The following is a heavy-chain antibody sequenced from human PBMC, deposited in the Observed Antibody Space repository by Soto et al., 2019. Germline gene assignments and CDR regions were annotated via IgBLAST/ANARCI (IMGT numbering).Heavy chain of an antibody. V-gene: IGHV3-30-3*01. J-gene: IGHJ5*01. D-gene: IGHD1-26*01. CDR3: AREGGSYDRTLES. CDR1: GFTFSSYA. CDR2: ISYDGSNK. Sequence: QVQLVEYGGGVVQPGRSLRLSCAASGFTFSSYAMHWVRQSPGKGLEWVAVISYDGSNKYYADSVKGPLTISRDNSKSTENLQMNKQRADDTVVYYVAREGGSYDRTLESWGQGTLVTVSS.